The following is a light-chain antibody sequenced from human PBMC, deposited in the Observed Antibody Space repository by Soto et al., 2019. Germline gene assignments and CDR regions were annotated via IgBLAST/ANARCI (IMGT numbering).Light chain of an antibody. J-gene: IGLJ2*01. Sequence: QSALTQPPSASGSPGQSVTISCTGTSSDVGGYNYVSWYQQHPGQAPKLSIYEVSKRPSGVPDRFSGSKSGNTASLTVSGLQADDEADYYCSSYAGSVLFGGGTKVTVL. V-gene: IGLV2-8*01. CDR3: SSYAGSVL. CDR2: EVS. CDR1: SSDVGGYNY.